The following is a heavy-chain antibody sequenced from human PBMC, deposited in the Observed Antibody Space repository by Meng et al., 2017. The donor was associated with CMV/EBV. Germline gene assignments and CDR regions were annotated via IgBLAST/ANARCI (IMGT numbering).Heavy chain of an antibody. CDR3: ARGGLELQNYYYYGMDG. CDR2: IYYSGST. CDR1: GGSVSSGSYY. J-gene: IGHJ6*02. D-gene: IGHD1-7*01. Sequence: GSLRLSCTVSGGSVSSGSYYWSWIRQPPGKGLEWIGYIYYSGSTNYNPSLKSRVTISVDTSKNQFSLKLSSVTAADTAVYYCARGGLELQNYYYYGMDGWGQGTTVTVSS. V-gene: IGHV4-61*01.